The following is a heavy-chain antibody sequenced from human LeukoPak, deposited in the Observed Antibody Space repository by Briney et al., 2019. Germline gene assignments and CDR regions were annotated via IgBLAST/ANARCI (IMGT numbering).Heavy chain of an antibody. CDR2: IYYSGST. CDR1: GGPISSYY. CDR3: ARDRNRGDFDY. J-gene: IGHJ4*02. D-gene: IGHD3-10*01. V-gene: IGHV4-59*01. Sequence: SETLSLTCTVSGGPISSYYWSWIRQPPGKGLEWIGYIYYSGSTNYNPSLKSRVTISVDTSKNQFSLKLSSVTAADTAVYYCARDRNRGDFDYWGQGTLVTVSS.